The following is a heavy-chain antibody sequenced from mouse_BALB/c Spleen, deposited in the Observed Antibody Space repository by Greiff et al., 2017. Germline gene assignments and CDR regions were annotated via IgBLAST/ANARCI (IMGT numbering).Heavy chain of an antibody. Sequence: VQLQQSGAELVRPGALVKLSCKASGFNIKDYYMHWVKQRPEQGLEWIGWIDPENGNTIYDPKFQGKASITADTSSNTAYLQLSSLTSEDTAVYYCARYGTLDYWGQGTTLTVSS. CDR3: ARYGTLDY. CDR2: IDPENGNT. J-gene: IGHJ2*01. D-gene: IGHD2-10*02. CDR1: GFNIKDYY. V-gene: IGHV14-1*02.